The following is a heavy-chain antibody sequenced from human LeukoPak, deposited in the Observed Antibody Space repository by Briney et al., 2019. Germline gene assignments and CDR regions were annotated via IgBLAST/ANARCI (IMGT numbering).Heavy chain of an antibody. D-gene: IGHD6-13*01. Sequence: ASVKVSCKASGYTFTGYYMHWVRQAPGQGLEWMGWINPSSGGTNYAQKFQGRVTMTRDTSISTAYMELSRLRSDDTAVYYCARGGVRKQQLSDWFDPWGQGTLVTVSS. CDR1: GYTFTGYY. J-gene: IGHJ5*02. CDR3: ARGGVRKQQLSDWFDP. V-gene: IGHV1-2*02. CDR2: INPSSGGT.